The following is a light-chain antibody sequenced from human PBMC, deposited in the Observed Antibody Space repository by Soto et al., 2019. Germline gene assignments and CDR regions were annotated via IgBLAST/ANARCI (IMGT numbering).Light chain of an antibody. CDR2: AAS. CDR1: QGIGTW. J-gene: IGKJ5*01. CDR3: QQASSFPLT. Sequence: DIQVTQSPSSVSASVGDRVTITCRASQGIGTWLAWYQQKPGKAPNLLIYAASNLQSGVPSRFSGSGSGTDFTLTISSLQPEDFATYYCQQASSFPLTFGQGTRLEI. V-gene: IGKV1-12*01.